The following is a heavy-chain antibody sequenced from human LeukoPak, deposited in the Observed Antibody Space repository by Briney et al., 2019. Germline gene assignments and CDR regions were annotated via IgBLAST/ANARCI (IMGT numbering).Heavy chain of an antibody. CDR1: GYSFTSYW. CDR2: IYPGDSDT. J-gene: IGHJ4*02. Sequence: GESLKISCKGSGYSFTSYWIGWVRQMPGKGLEWMGIIYPGDSDTRYSPPFQGQVTISADKSISTAYLQWSSLKASDTAMYYCARQSGGAYDFWSGYPHFDYWGQGTLVTVSS. CDR3: ARQSGGAYDFWSGYPHFDY. D-gene: IGHD3-3*01. V-gene: IGHV5-51*01.